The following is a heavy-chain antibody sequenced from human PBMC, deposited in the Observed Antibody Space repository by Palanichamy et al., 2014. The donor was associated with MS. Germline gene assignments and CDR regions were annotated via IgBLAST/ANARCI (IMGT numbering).Heavy chain of an antibody. Sequence: QLQLVESGGDVVQPGRSLRLSCVASGFTFSSYGMHWVRQAPGKGLEWVAFISHDGGKKYYADSVKGRFTISGDDSKDTLDLHMTSLRTEDTAVYYCAKDWWRELDSAIFDSWGQGTRVTVSS. V-gene: IGHV3-30*18. CDR1: GFTFSSYG. J-gene: IGHJ4*02. CDR2: ISHDGGKK. CDR3: AKDWWRELDSAIFDS. D-gene: IGHD5/OR15-5a*01.